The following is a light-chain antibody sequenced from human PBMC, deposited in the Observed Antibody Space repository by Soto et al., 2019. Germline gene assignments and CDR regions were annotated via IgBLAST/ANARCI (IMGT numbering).Light chain of an antibody. CDR1: SSNIGAGYD. Sequence: QSVLTQPPSVSGAPGQMVTISCTGSSSNIGAGYDVHWYQQLPGTAPKLLIYGSTNRPSGVPDRFSGSKSGTSASLAITGLQAEDEADYYCQSYDGTLSGSYVFGIGTKVTVL. J-gene: IGLJ1*01. CDR2: GST. CDR3: QSYDGTLSGSYV. V-gene: IGLV1-40*01.